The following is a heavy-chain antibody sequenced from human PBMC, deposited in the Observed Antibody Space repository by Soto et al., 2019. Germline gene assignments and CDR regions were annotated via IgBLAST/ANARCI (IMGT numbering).Heavy chain of an antibody. V-gene: IGHV3-48*02. D-gene: IGHD6-25*01. CDR1: GFTFSSCS. CDR2: ISSTSSTI. CDR3: ASWPDAADY. Sequence: EVQLVESGGGLVQLGGSLRLSCAASGFTFSSCSMNWVRQAPGKGLEWLSYISSTSSTIYYADSVKGRFTISRDNAKNSLYLQMNSMRDEDTAVYYCASWPDAADYWGQGTLVTVSS. J-gene: IGHJ4*02.